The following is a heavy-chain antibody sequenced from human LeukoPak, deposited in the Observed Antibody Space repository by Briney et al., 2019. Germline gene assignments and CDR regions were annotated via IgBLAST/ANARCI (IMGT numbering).Heavy chain of an antibody. Sequence: PGGSLRLSCAVSGFTFSSYSMNWVRQAPGKGLEWVSSISSSTRYIYYADSVKGRFTSSRDNAKNSLYLQMNRLRAEDTGVYYCARDQEGTSCIDSWGQGTLVTVSS. CDR2: ISSSTRYI. CDR1: GFTFSSYS. J-gene: IGHJ4*02. CDR3: ARDQEGTSCIDS. D-gene: IGHD2-2*01. V-gene: IGHV3-21*01.